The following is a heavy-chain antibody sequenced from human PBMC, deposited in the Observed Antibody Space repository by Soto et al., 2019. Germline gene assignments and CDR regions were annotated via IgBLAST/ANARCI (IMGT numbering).Heavy chain of an antibody. V-gene: IGHV2-5*02. CDR3: VHSRCGGDCLRSYASHYYYGLDV. CDR1: GFSLSTGGMG. J-gene: IGHJ6*02. D-gene: IGHD2-21*02. Sequence: QITLKESGPPLVKPTQTLTLTCTFSGFSLSTGGMGVGWIRQPPGKALEWLALIYWDDDKRYSPSLKSRLTLTKGLPKSQEVLTMTNMDPVDTRTYYCVHSRCGGDCLRSYASHYYYGLDVWGQGPTVTVSS. CDR2: IYWDDDK.